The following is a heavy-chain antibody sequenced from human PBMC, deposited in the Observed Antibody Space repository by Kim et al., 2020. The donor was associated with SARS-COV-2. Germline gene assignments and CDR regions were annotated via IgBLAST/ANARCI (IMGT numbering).Heavy chain of an antibody. CDR3: ARDRPYFDATRGLDY. J-gene: IGHJ4*02. V-gene: IGHV3-7*03. D-gene: IGHD3-22*01. CDR2: MKQDGSEE. Sequence: GGSLRLSCAASGFTFSNYWMSWVRQAPGKGLEWVANMKQDGSEESYVDSVKGRFTISRDNTKNSLYLQMHSLRAEDTAGYYCARDRPYFDATRGLDYWGQGTLVTVSS. CDR1: GFTFSNYW.